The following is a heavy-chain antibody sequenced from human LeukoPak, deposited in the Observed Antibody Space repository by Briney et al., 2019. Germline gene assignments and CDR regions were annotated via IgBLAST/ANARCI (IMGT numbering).Heavy chain of an antibody. Sequence: SEXLSLTCAVYGGSFSGYYWSWIRQPPGKGLEWIGEINHSGSTNYNPSLKSRGTISVDTSKNQFSLKLSSLTAADTAVYYCARGPRITIFGVVKSGRAFDIWGQGTMVTVSS. D-gene: IGHD3-3*01. J-gene: IGHJ3*02. CDR3: ARGPRITIFGVVKSGRAFDI. V-gene: IGHV4-34*01. CDR1: GGSFSGYY. CDR2: INHSGST.